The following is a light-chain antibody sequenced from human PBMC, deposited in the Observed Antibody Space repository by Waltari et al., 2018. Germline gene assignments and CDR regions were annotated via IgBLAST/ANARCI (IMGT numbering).Light chain of an antibody. CDR3: QQYNSYSLT. Sequence: DIQMTQSPSTLSASVGDRVTITCRASQSISSWLAWYQQKPGKAPKLLIYKASSLESGVPSRFSGSGSATEFTLTISSLQPDDFATYYCQQYNSYSLTFGGGTKVEIK. CDR1: QSISSW. V-gene: IGKV1-5*03. CDR2: KAS. J-gene: IGKJ4*01.